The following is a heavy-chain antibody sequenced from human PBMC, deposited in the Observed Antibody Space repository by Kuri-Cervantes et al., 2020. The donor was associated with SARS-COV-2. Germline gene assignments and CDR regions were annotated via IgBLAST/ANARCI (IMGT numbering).Heavy chain of an antibody. CDR2: IKQDGSEK. D-gene: IGHD6-6*01. V-gene: IGHV3-7*01. CDR3: ARDPRYSSSWLDY. Sequence: GESLKISCAASGFTFSSYWMSWVRQAPGKGLEWVANIKQDGSEKYYVDSVKGRFTISRDNAKNSLYLQINSLRAEDTAVYYCARDPRYSSSWLDYWGQGTLVTVSS. J-gene: IGHJ4*02. CDR1: GFTFSSYW.